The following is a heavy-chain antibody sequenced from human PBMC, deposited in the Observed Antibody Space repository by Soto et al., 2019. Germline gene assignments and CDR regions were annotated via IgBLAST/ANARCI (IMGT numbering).Heavy chain of an antibody. CDR1: GFTFSSYA. D-gene: IGHD3-3*01. V-gene: IGHV3-23*01. J-gene: IGHJ4*02. Sequence: VGSLRLSCAASGFTFSSYAMSWVRQAPGKGLEWVSAISGSGGSTYYADSVKGRFTISRDNSKNTLYLQMNSLGAEDTAVYYCAKVYDFWSGYPDYWGQGTLVTVSS. CDR2: ISGSGGST. CDR3: AKVYDFWSGYPDY.